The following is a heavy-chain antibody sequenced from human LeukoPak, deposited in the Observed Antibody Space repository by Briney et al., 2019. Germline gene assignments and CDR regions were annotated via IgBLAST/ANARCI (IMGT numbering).Heavy chain of an antibody. D-gene: IGHD1-7*01. CDR1: GFTFSSYS. J-gene: IGHJ5*02. Sequence: TGGSLRLSCAASGFTFSSYSMNWVRQAPGKGLEWVSSISSSSSYIYYADSVKGRFTISRDNAKNSLYLQMNSLRAEDTAVYYCARVKSTGTTGSRESWGQGTLVTVSS. V-gene: IGHV3-21*01. CDR3: ARVKSTGTTGSRES. CDR2: ISSSSSYI.